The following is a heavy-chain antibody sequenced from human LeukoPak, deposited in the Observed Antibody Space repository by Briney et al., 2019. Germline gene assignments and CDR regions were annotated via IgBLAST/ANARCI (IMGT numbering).Heavy chain of an antibody. V-gene: IGHV4-34*01. Sequence: SETLSLTCAVYGESFSVYYWSWIRQPPGKGLEWIGEINHGGRTNYNPSLKSRVIISLDTSKNQFSLKLSSVTAADTAVYYCAGRGGSYVDYWGQGTLVTVSS. CDR1: GESFSVYY. CDR3: AGRGGSYVDY. J-gene: IGHJ4*02. CDR2: INHGGRT. D-gene: IGHD1-26*01.